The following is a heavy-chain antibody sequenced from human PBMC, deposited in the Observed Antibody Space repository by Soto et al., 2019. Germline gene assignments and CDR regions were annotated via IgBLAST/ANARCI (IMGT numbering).Heavy chain of an antibody. Sequence: SETLSLTCTVSGGSISSGGYYWSWIRQHPGKGLEWIGYIYYSGSTYYNPSLKSRVTISVDTSKNQFSLKLSSVTAADTAVYYCARDPIKGASEKYYYDSSGYPTGYGMDVWGQGTTVTVSS. CDR2: IYYSGST. CDR1: GGSISSGGYY. CDR3: ARDPIKGASEKYYYDSSGYPTGYGMDV. V-gene: IGHV4-31*03. D-gene: IGHD3-22*01. J-gene: IGHJ6*02.